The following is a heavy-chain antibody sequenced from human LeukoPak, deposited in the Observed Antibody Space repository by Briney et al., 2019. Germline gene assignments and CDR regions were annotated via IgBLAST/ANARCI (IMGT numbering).Heavy chain of an antibody. CDR1: GYTFTSYG. Sequence: ASVKVSCKASGYTFTSYGIGWVRQAPGQGLEWMGWISAYNGHTNYAQKFQGRVTMTRDTSISTAYMELSRLRSDDTAVYYCVQRGYYYDSSGNDAFDIWGQGTMVTVSS. J-gene: IGHJ3*02. V-gene: IGHV1-18*01. D-gene: IGHD3-22*01. CDR3: VQRGYYYDSSGNDAFDI. CDR2: ISAYNGHT.